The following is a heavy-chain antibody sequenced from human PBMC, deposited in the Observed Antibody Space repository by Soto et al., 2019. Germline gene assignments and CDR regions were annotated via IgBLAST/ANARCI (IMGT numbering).Heavy chain of an antibody. J-gene: IGHJ4*02. Sequence: VQLVESGGGLVQPGGSLRLSCAASGFTFSSYEMNWVRQAPGKGLEWVSYISSSGSTIYYADSVKGRFTISRDNAKNSLYLQMNSLRAEDTAVYYCAGGLPAGIAVAGVDYWGQGTLVTVSS. CDR1: GFTFSSYE. V-gene: IGHV3-48*03. CDR3: AGGLPAGIAVAGVDY. D-gene: IGHD6-19*01. CDR2: ISSSGSTI.